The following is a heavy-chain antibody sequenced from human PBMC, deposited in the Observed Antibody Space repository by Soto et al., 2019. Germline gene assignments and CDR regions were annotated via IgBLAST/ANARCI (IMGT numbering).Heavy chain of an antibody. Sequence: EVQLLESGGGLVQPGGSLRLSCAASGFTFSSYAMSWVRQAPGKGLEWVSAISGSGGSTYYADSVKGRFTISRDNSKNTLYLQMNSLRAEATAVYYCANHLGFGELSNWGQGTLVTVSS. J-gene: IGHJ4*02. CDR2: ISGSGGST. CDR1: GFTFSSYA. CDR3: ANHLGFGELSN. V-gene: IGHV3-23*01. D-gene: IGHD3-10*01.